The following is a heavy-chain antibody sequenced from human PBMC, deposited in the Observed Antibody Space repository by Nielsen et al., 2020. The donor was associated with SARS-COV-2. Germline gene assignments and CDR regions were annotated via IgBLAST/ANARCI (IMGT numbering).Heavy chain of an antibody. V-gene: IGHV4-59*01. J-gene: IGHJ6*03. CDR1: GGSISSYY. CDR3: ARAVYCSSTSCYRYYYYYMDV. D-gene: IGHD2-2*02. CDR2: IYYSGST. Sequence: SETLSLTCTDSGGSISSYYWSWIRQPPGKGLEWIGYIYYSGSTNYNPSLKSRVTISVDTSKNQFSLKLSSVTAADTAVYYCARAVYCSSTSCYRYYYYYMDVWGKGTTVTVSS.